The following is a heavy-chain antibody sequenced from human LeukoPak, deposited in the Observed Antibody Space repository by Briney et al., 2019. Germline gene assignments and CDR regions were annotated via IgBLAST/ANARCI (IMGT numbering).Heavy chain of an antibody. J-gene: IGHJ3*02. Sequence: PGGSLRLSCAASGFTFSSYSMNWVRQAPGEGLEWVSSISSSSSYIYYADSVKGRFTISRDNAKNSLYLQMNSLRAEDTAVYYCARVGSGSSNAFDICGQGTMVTVSS. V-gene: IGHV3-21*01. D-gene: IGHD1-26*01. CDR2: ISSSSSYI. CDR1: GFTFSSYS. CDR3: ARVGSGSSNAFDI.